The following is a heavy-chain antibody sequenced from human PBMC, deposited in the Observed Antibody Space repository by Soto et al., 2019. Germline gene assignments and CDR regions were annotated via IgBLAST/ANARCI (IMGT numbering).Heavy chain of an antibody. Sequence: EVQLVECGGGLVQPGRSLRLSCAASGFTFYDYAMHWVRQAPGQGLEWVSGVSWNSGSIGYADSVKGRFNISRDNAKNSLYLQINRLRAEDTALYYCAKVALYSSGWYAFDLWGQGTMVTVSS. V-gene: IGHV3-9*01. J-gene: IGHJ3*01. D-gene: IGHD6-19*01. CDR2: VSWNSGSI. CDR1: GFTFYDYA. CDR3: AKVALYSSGWYAFDL.